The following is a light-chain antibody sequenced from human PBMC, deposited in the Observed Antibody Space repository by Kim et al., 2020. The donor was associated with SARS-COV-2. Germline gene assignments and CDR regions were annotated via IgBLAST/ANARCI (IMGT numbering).Light chain of an antibody. Sequence: PGGTVTLTCASSTGAGTSGYYPNWLQQKPGQAPRALMYSISNKHTWTPARFSGSLLGGKAALTPSCVQPEDEAEYYCLLYYGGGWVFGGGTQLTVL. CDR3: LLYYGGGWV. CDR2: SIS. J-gene: IGLJ3*02. CDR1: TGAGTSGYY. V-gene: IGLV7-43*01.